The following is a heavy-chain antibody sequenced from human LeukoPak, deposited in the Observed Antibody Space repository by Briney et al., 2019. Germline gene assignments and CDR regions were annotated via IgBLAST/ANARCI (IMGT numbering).Heavy chain of an antibody. D-gene: IGHD3-3*02. CDR1: GGSISSSSYY. J-gene: IGHJ5*02. CDR2: IYYSGII. CDR3: ARLLGYWFDP. Sequence: SETLSLTCTVSGGSISSSSYYWSWIRQPPGKGLEWIGYIYYSGIIKYNPSLKSRVTISVDTSKNQISLKLSSVTAADTAVYYCARLLGYWFDPWGQGTLVTVSS. V-gene: IGHV4-61*01.